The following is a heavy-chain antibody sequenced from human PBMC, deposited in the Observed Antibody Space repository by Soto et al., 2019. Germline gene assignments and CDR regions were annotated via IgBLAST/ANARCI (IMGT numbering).Heavy chain of an antibody. Sequence: SETLSLTCTVSGGSISSSSYYWGWIRQPPGKGLEWIGSIYYSGSTYYNPSLKSRVTISVDTSKNQFSLKLSSVTAADTAVYYCARHNLGELSVLDFDYWGQGTLVTVSS. V-gene: IGHV4-39*01. CDR1: GGSISSSSYY. D-gene: IGHD3-16*02. CDR3: ARHNLGELSVLDFDY. J-gene: IGHJ4*02. CDR2: IYYSGST.